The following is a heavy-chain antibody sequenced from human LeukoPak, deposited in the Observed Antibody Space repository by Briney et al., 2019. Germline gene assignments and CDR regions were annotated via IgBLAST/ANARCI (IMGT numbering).Heavy chain of an antibody. V-gene: IGHV3-64*01. CDR3: ARPGGDIVVVPAAIDYYMDV. Sequence: PPGGSLRLSCAASGFTFSSYAMHWVRPAPGKGLEYVSAISSNGGSTYYANSVKGRLTISRNNSKNTLYLQMGSLRAEDMAVYYCARPGGDIVVVPAAIDYYMDVWGKGTTVTVSS. CDR2: ISSNGGST. CDR1: GFTFSSYA. D-gene: IGHD2-2*01. J-gene: IGHJ6*03.